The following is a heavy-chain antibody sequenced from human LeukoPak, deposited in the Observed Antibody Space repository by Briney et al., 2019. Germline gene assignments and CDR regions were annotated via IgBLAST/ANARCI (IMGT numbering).Heavy chain of an antibody. J-gene: IGHJ5*02. Sequence: SVKVSCKASGGTFSSYAISWVRQASGQGLEWMGGIIPIFGTANYAQKFQGRVTITADESTSTAYMELSSLRSEDTAVYYCAREIRITMVRGVPNWFDPWGQGTLVTVSS. CDR3: AREIRITMVRGVPNWFDP. V-gene: IGHV1-69*13. CDR2: IIPIFGTA. D-gene: IGHD3-10*01. CDR1: GGTFSSYA.